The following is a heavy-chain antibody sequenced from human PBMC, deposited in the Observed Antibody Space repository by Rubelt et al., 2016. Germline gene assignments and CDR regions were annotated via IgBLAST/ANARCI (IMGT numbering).Heavy chain of an antibody. CDR1: GFTFTNYA. D-gene: IGHD3-10*01. J-gene: IGHJ4*02. CDR2: VSGSGGNT. CDR3: AEDQRSGSDYDSDY. Sequence: EVQLVESGGGVVQPGRSLRLSCAASGFTFTNYAMSWVRQAPGRGLEWVSSVSGSGGNTFYADVFRGQFTIARDKSKKKLCLHMKSLSGEETAVYCCAEDQRSGSDYDSDYWGQGTLVTVSS. V-gene: IGHV3-23*04.